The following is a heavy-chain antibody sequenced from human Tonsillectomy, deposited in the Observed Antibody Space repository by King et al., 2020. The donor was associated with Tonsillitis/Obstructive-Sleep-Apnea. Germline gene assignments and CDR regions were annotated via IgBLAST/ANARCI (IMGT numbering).Heavy chain of an antibody. V-gene: IGHV4-34*01. J-gene: IGHJ6*03. CDR1: GGSLSGYY. Sequence: VQLPQWGAGLLKPSKTLSLTCAIYGGSLSGYYWSWIRQPPGKGLEWIGEINHSGSTNYNPSLKSRVTISVDTSKNQFSLKLSSLTAAGTAVYYCASGYCSSPSCYPYYYYMDVWGKGTTVTVSS. D-gene: IGHD2-2*01. CDR3: ASGYCSSPSCYPYYYYMDV. CDR2: INHSGST.